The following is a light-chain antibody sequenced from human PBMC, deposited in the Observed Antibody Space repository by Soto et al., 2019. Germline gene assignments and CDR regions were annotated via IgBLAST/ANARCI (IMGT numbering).Light chain of an antibody. CDR3: QQYDNWPWT. V-gene: IGKV3-15*01. CDR1: QSLSSS. Sequence: KLLTQSPGTLSLSPGERATLFCRASQSLSSSLAWYQQKSGQAPRLIIYGTSRRATGVPVRFSGSGSGTDFTLTISSLQSEDFGVYFCQQYDNWPWTFGRGTKVDIK. CDR2: GTS. J-gene: IGKJ1*01.